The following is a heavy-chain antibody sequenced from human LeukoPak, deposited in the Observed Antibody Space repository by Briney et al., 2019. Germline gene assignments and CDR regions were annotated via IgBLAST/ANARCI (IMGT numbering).Heavy chain of an antibody. CDR2: ISWNSGSI. D-gene: IGHD2-15*01. Sequence: PGRSLRPSCAASGFTFDDYAMHWVRQAPGKGLEWVSGISWNSGSIGYADSVKGRFTISRDNAKNSLYLQMNSLRAEDTAVYYCARDGYCSGGSCYYYYGMDVWGQGTTVTVSS. CDR1: GFTFDDYA. V-gene: IGHV3-9*01. J-gene: IGHJ6*02. CDR3: ARDGYCSGGSCYYYYGMDV.